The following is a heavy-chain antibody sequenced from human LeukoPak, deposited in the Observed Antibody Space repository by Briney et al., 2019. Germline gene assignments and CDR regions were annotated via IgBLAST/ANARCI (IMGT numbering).Heavy chain of an antibody. J-gene: IGHJ4*02. Sequence: GGSLRLSCTASGFTFGDYAMSWFRQAPGKGLEWVAVTVGGGDGTYYADSVKGRFTISRDNSNNTLYLQMNSLRAEDTAVCYCAKLTTSWGQGTLVTVSS. CDR2: TVGGGDGT. D-gene: IGHD4-11*01. V-gene: IGHV3-23*01. CDR1: GFTFGDYA. CDR3: AKLTTS.